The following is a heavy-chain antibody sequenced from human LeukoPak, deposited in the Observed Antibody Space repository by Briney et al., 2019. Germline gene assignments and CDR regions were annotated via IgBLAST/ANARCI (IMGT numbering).Heavy chain of an antibody. CDR2: ISSSSSTI. CDR1: GFTFSSYS. Sequence: GGSLRLSCAASGFTFSSYSMNWVRQAPGKGLERVSYISSSSSTIYYADSVKGRFTISRDNAKNSLYLQMNSLRDEDTAVYYCAREAPIPSYYYGMDVWGQGTTVTVSS. J-gene: IGHJ6*02. V-gene: IGHV3-48*02. CDR3: AREAPIPSYYYGMDV.